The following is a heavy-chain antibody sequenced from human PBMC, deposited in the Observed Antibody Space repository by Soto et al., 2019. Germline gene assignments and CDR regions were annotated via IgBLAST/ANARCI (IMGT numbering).Heavy chain of an antibody. V-gene: IGHV1-18*01. CDR3: AREGRKQLWVEVLTAVDV. D-gene: IGHD5-18*01. CDR1: AYTFTSYG. Sequence: QVQLVQSGPEAKKPGASVKVSCKASAYTFTSYGITWVRQAPGHGLEWMGWISGYNGQTNHAQKFRGRVTITTDASTSTAYMDLRSLRSDDTATYYCAREGRKQLWVEVLTAVDVWGQGTTVTVSS. CDR2: ISGYNGQT. J-gene: IGHJ6*02.